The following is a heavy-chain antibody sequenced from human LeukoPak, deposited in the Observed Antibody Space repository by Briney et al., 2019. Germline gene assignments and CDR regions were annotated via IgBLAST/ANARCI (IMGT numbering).Heavy chain of an antibody. CDR3: ARAGDYCSGGSCYAFFDS. J-gene: IGHJ4*02. Sequence: PSETLSLTCAVYGGSFSGYYWSWFRQPPGKGLEWIGEINKSGGTNYNPSLKSRVTISVDTSKNQLSLKLTSVTAADTAVFYCARAGDYCSGGSCYAFFDSWGQGTLVTVSS. D-gene: IGHD2-15*01. CDR2: INKSGGT. V-gene: IGHV4-34*01. CDR1: GGSFSGYY.